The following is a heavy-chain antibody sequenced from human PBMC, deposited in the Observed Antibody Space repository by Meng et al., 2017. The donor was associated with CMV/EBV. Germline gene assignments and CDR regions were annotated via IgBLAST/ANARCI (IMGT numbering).Heavy chain of an antibody. Sequence: GESLKISCAASGFTFSSYGVHWVRQAPGKGLEWVVFIRYDGSTKYYVDCVKGRFTISRDNSKNTLYQHMNSLRAEDTAVYYCANGNGHLGVWGQGTLVTVSS. D-gene: IGHD2-8*01. J-gene: IGHJ4*02. V-gene: IGHV3-30*02. CDR1: GFTFSSYG. CDR2: IRYDGSTK. CDR3: ANGNGHLGV.